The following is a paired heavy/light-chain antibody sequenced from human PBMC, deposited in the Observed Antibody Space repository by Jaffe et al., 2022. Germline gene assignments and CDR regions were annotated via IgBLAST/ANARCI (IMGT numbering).Light chain of an antibody. V-gene: IGKV4-1*01. CDR3: QHYFGTPPT. Sequence: DFVMTQSPDSLAVSLGERATINCKSSQSVLSSSNNKNYLAWYQQKPGQSPKLLIYWASTRESGVPDRFSGSGSGTDFTLTISSLQAEDVAVYYCQHYFGTPPTFGQGTKVEIK. CDR2: WAS. J-gene: IGKJ1*01. CDR1: QSVLSSSNNKNY.
Heavy chain of an antibody. CDR2: MNSDGTST. CDR1: GFTFSSHW. D-gene: IGHD2-21*01. CDR3: ARETLLVGRGDAFDL. J-gene: IGHJ3*01. Sequence: EVQLVESGGGLVQPGGSLRLSCAASGFTFSSHWMHWVRQGPGKGLLWVSRMNSDGTSTDCADSVKGRFTISRDNSKNTLYLQMDNLRADDTAIYFCARETLLVGRGDAFDLWGQGTMVTVSS. V-gene: IGHV3-74*01.